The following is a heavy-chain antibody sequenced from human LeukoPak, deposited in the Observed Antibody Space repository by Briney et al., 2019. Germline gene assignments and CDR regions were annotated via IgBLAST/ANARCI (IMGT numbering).Heavy chain of an antibody. CDR2: IYTSGST. CDR1: GGSISSGSYY. Sequence: PSQTLSLTCTVSGGSISSGSYYWNWIRQPAGKGLEWIGRIYTSGSTNYNPSLKSRATISVDTTKNQFSLKLSSVTAADTAVYYCARDYSAIFGVWGKGTTVTVSS. V-gene: IGHV4-61*02. D-gene: IGHD3-3*01. CDR3: ARDYSAIFGV. J-gene: IGHJ6*04.